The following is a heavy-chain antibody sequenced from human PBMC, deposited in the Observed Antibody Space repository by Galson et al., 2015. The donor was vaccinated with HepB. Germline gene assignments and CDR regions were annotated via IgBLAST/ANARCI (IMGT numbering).Heavy chain of an antibody. CDR2: ISAYNGNT. V-gene: IGHV1-18*01. Sequence: CKASGYTFTSYGISWVRQAPGQGLEWMGWISAYNGNTNYAQKLQGRVTMTTDTSTSTAYMELRSLRSDDTAVYYCARGVGMITFGGVIVGYYFDYWGQGTLVTVSS. J-gene: IGHJ4*02. CDR1: GYTFTSYG. D-gene: IGHD3-16*02. CDR3: ARGVGMITFGGVIVGYYFDY.